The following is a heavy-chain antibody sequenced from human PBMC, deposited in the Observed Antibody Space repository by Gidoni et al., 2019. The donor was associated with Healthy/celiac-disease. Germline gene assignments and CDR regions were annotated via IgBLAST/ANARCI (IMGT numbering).Heavy chain of an antibody. V-gene: IGHV3-9*01. Sequence: EVQLVESGGGLVQPGGSLRLSCAASGFTFDDYAMPWVRQAPGKGLEWVSGISWNSGSIGYADSVKGRFTISRDNAKNSLYLQMNSLRAEDTALYYCAKGKYYDFWSGYALRDYFDYWGQGTLVTVSS. CDR2: ISWNSGSI. D-gene: IGHD3-3*01. CDR1: GFTFDDYA. J-gene: IGHJ4*02. CDR3: AKGKYYDFWSGYALRDYFDY.